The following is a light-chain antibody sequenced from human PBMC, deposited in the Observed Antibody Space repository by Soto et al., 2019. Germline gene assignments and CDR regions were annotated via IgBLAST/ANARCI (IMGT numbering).Light chain of an antibody. J-gene: IGKJ4*01. CDR1: QSVSSY. CDR2: DAS. V-gene: IGKV3-11*01. Sequence: IVLTQSPATLSLSPGERATLSCRASQSVSSYLAWYQQKPGQPPRLLLYDASNRATGIPARFSGSGSGTDFTLTISSLEPEDFAVYYCQQRSNWPLTFGGGTKVAI. CDR3: QQRSNWPLT.